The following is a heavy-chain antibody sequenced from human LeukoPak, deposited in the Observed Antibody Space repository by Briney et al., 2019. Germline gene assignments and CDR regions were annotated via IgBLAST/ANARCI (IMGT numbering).Heavy chain of an antibody. J-gene: IGHJ5*02. CDR1: GGSISSYY. CDR3: ARRTRGYDILTGYYAYNWLDP. Sequence: SETLSLTCTVSGGSISSYYWSWIRQPPGKGLEWIGYIYYSGSTNYNPSLKSRVTISVDTSKNQFSLKLSSVTAADTAVYYCARRTRGYDILTGYYAYNWLDPWGQGTLVTVSS. D-gene: IGHD3-9*01. V-gene: IGHV4-59*08. CDR2: IYYSGST.